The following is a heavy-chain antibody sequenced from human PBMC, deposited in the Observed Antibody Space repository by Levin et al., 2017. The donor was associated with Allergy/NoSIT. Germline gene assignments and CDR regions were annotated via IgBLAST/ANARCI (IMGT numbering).Heavy chain of an antibody. CDR1: GFTFSNAW. J-gene: IGHJ6*02. CDR2: IKSKTDGGTT. V-gene: IGHV3-15*01. CDR3: TTGAKEDGDYVPHELVYYYYYGMDV. Sequence: GESLKISCAASGFTFSNAWMSWVRQAPGKGLEWVGRIKSKTDGGTTDYAAPVKGRFTISRDDSKNTLYLQMNSLKTEDTAVYYCTTGAKEDGDYVPHELVYYYYYGMDVWGQGTTVTVSS. D-gene: IGHD4-17*01.